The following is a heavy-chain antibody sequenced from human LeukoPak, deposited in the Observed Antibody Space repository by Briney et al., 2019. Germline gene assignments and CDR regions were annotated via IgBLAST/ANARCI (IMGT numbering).Heavy chain of an antibody. Sequence: SETLSLTCTVSGGSISSSSYYWGWIRQPPGKGLEWIGSIYYSGSTYYNPSPKSRVTISVDTSRNQFSLKLSSVTAADTAVYYCARPYYDSSGYPGVLDYWGQGTLVTVSS. CDR2: IYYSGST. CDR1: GGSISSSSYY. V-gene: IGHV4-39*01. D-gene: IGHD3-22*01. J-gene: IGHJ4*02. CDR3: ARPYYDSSGYPGVLDY.